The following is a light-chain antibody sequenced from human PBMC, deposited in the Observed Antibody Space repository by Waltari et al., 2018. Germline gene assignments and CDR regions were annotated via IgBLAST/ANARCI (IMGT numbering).Light chain of an antibody. Sequence: DIQMTQSPSTLSASVGDRITITCRASQIGSTWLAWFQQKPGKAPNLLIYKVSNLESGVPSRFSGGGSGTEFTLTISSLQPDDFATYYCQQYNSDSWTFGQGTKVEI. J-gene: IGKJ1*01. V-gene: IGKV1-5*03. CDR3: QQYNSDSWT. CDR2: KVS. CDR1: QIGSTW.